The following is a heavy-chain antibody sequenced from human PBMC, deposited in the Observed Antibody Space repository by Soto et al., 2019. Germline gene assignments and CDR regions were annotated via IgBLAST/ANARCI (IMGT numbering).Heavy chain of an antibody. CDR1: GGSISSYY. D-gene: IGHD1-26*01. V-gene: IGHV4-59*08. J-gene: IGHJ4*02. CDR3: ATHSASGSYFDY. Sequence: SETLSLTCTVSGGSISSYYWSWIRQPPGKGLEWIGYIYYSGSTNYNPSLKSRVTISVDTSKNQFSLKLSSVTAADTAVYYCATHSASGSYFDYWGQGTLVTVSS. CDR2: IYYSGST.